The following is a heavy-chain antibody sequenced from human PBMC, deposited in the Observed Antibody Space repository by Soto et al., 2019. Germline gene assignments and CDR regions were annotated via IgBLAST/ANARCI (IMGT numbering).Heavy chain of an antibody. Sequence: PSETLSLTCTVSGGSISTGGYYWNWIRPHPGKGLEWIGYVYYSGRTNYNPSLTTRVTISVDTSKNQFSLRLSSVTAADTAVYFCGRVGYTNGWYPVDYWGQGTLVRVSS. V-gene: IGHV4-61*08. CDR1: GGSISTGGYY. CDR2: VYYSGRT. CDR3: GRVGYTNGWYPVDY. J-gene: IGHJ4*02. D-gene: IGHD6-19*01.